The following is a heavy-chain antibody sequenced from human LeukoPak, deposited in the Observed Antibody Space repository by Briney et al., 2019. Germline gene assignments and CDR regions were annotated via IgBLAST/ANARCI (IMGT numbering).Heavy chain of an antibody. CDR1: GGSISSYY. CDR3: ARDGGSGIFTSGSFDY. D-gene: IGHD3-10*01. J-gene: IGHJ4*02. Sequence: PSETLSLTCTVSGGSISSYYWSWIRQPPGKGLEWIRYIYYSGSTYYNPSLKSRVTISVDTSKNQFSLKLTSVTAADTAVYYCARDGGSGIFTSGSFDYWGQGTLVTVSS. V-gene: IGHV4-59*12. CDR2: IYYSGST.